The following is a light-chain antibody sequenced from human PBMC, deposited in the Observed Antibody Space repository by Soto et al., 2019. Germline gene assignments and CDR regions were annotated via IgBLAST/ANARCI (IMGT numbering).Light chain of an antibody. V-gene: IGLV2-14*01. J-gene: IGLJ1*01. CDR2: DVS. CDR3: SSSTSNNKV. CDR1: SSDVGGYKY. Sequence: QSALTQPASVSGSPGQSITISCTGNSSDVGGYKYVSWYQQHPGKAPKLMIYDVSNRPSGVSNRFSGSKSGNTASLTISGLQAEDEADYYCSSSTSNNKVFGTGTKVTV.